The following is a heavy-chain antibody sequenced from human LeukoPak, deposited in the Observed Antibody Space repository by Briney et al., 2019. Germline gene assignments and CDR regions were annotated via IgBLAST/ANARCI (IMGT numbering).Heavy chain of an antibody. V-gene: IGHV4-39*01. CDR3: ARQTRDGYNVFDY. CDR1: GDSISSSTDY. J-gene: IGHJ4*02. CDR2: IYYSGST. D-gene: IGHD5-24*01. Sequence: NTSETLALTCTVSGDSISSSTDYWGWIRQPPGKGLEWIGSIYYSGSTYYNPSLKSRVTISVDTSKNQFSLKLSSVTAADTAVYYCARQTRDGYNVFDYWGQGTLVTVSS.